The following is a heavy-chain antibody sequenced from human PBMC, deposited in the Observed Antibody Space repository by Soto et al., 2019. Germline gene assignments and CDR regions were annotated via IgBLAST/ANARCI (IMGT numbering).Heavy chain of an antibody. CDR2: ISGGSGSGGVT. CDR3: AKDRGTVAGRFFDY. J-gene: IGHJ4*02. Sequence: GGSLRLSRAASGFTFSSFAMSWVRQAPGKGLEWVSGISGGSGSGGVTHYADSVRGRFTISRDNSKNTVYLQMNSLRAEDTAIYYCAKDRGTVAGRFFDYWGQGTLVTVSS. CDR1: GFTFSSFA. V-gene: IGHV3-23*01. D-gene: IGHD6-19*01.